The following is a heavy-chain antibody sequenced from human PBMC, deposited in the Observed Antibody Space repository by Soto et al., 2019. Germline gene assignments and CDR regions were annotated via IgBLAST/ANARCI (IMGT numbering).Heavy chain of an antibody. J-gene: IGHJ3*02. V-gene: IGHV3-23*01. D-gene: IGHD4-17*01. CDR2: LNAGGDNT. CDR3: AHPRGYGVFDAYDI. Sequence: PGGSLRLSCVASGFTFSIYAMSWVRQAPGKGLEWVSALNAGGDNTYYADSVKGRFTISRDNSMSALYLQMNSLRIEDTAVYYCAHPRGYGVFDAYDIWGQVTTVTVSS. CDR1: GFTFSIYA.